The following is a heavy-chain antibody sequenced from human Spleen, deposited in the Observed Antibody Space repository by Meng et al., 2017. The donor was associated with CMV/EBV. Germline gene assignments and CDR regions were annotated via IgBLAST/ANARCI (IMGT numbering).Heavy chain of an antibody. CDR3: ARGRSSGIVVVPAANFDY. CDR2: INHSGST. D-gene: IGHD2-2*01. J-gene: IGHJ4*02. Sequence: WCAGSVEQSEPLSLTCSVYGGFFSGYYWRLIRQPPGKGLEWIGEINHSGSTNYNPSLKSRVTISVDTSKNQFSLKLSSVTAADTAVYYCARGRSSGIVVVPAANFDYWGQGTLVTVSS. V-gene: IGHV4-34*01. CDR1: GGFFSGYY.